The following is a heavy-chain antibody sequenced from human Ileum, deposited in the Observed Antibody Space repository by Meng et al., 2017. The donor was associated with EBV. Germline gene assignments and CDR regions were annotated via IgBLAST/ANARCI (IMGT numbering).Heavy chain of an antibody. CDR1: GFTFSSSV. J-gene: IGHJ4*02. CDR2: ISYDGSNK. Sequence: QVQLVGSGGGGVQPGGSLRLSCAASGFTFSSSVMHWVRQAPGKGLEWVALISYDGSNKFYADSLKGRFTISRDNSDNTVSLHINSLRVEDTAVYYCATNTPHHYWGQGTLVTVSS. V-gene: IGHV3-33*03. D-gene: IGHD2-2*02. CDR3: ATNTPHHY.